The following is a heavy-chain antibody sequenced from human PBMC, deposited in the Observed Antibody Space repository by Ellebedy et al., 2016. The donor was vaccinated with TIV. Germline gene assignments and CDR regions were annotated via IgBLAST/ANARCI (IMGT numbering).Heavy chain of an antibody. V-gene: IGHV1-69*13. D-gene: IGHD1-26*01. Sequence: SVKVSCXASGGTFSSYAISWVRQAPGQGLEWMGGIIPIFGTANYAQKFQGRVTITADESTSTAYMELSSLRSEDTAVYYCASTYSGIYYYYYGMDVWGQGTTVTVSS. J-gene: IGHJ6*02. CDR1: GGTFSSYA. CDR3: ASTYSGIYYYYYGMDV. CDR2: IIPIFGTA.